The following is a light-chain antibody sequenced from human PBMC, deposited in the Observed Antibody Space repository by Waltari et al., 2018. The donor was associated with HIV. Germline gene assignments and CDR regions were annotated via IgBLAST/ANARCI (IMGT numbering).Light chain of an antibody. CDR1: SSTMSKNT. CDR2: ETN. J-gene: IGLJ2*01. V-gene: IGLV1-51*02. Sequence: QSVLPQPPSVSAAPGQKVTISCPGTSSTMSKNTWFWYPQRPGTAPTLRTSETNRRPSGIPDRFSGSKSGTSATLGISGLQTGDEADYSCGTWDSSLSSMVFGGGTKLTVL. CDR3: GTWDSSLSSMV.